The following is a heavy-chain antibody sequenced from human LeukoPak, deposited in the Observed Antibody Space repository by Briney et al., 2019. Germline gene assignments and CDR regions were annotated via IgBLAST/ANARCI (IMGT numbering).Heavy chain of an antibody. CDR2: INAGNGNT. J-gene: IGHJ3*02. CDR1: GYTFTSYA. D-gene: IGHD1-26*01. CDR3: ARGGIRGSYRDAFDI. V-gene: IGHV1-3*01. Sequence: RASVKVSCKTSGYTFTSYAMQWVRQAPGQRLEWMGWINAGNGNTKYSQRFQGRVTITRDTSATTAYMELSSLRSEDTAVYYCARGGIRGSYRDAFDIWGQGTMVTVSS.